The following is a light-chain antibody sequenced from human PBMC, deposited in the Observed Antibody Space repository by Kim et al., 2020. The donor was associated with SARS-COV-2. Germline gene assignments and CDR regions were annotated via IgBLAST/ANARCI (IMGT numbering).Light chain of an antibody. Sequence: EVVLTQSPATLSLSPGERATLSCRASQSVSSSLSWYQQKPGQPPRLLIYDASNRATGIPARFSGSGSETDFTLNISSLEPEDFAVYYCQQRSNWRTFGQGTKLEI. CDR2: DAS. V-gene: IGKV3-11*01. J-gene: IGKJ2*01. CDR1: QSVSSS. CDR3: QQRSNWRT.